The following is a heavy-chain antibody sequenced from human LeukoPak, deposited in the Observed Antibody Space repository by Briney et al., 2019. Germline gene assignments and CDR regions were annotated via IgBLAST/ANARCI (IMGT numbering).Heavy chain of an antibody. V-gene: IGHV3-23*01. J-gene: IGHJ4*02. CDR2: TSGGGGDT. D-gene: IGHD3-9*01. Sequence: PGGSLRLPCAPSGLTYNSHAMSGLPPARERTLEWVSGTSGGGGDTWYADSVKGRFTIDRENSKDTLYLQMNSLRAEDTAVYYCAKVYQTGQHDMFDYWGQGTLVTVSS. CDR3: AKVYQTGQHDMFDY. CDR1: GLTYNSHA.